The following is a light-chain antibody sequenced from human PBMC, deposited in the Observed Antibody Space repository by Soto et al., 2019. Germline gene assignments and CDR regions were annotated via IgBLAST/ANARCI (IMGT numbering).Light chain of an antibody. CDR1: QSIRSW. CDR2: DAY. V-gene: IGKV1-5*01. Sequence: DIQMTQSPSILSASVGDRVTITCRASQSIRSWLAWYQQKPGKAPKLLIYDAYSLESGVPSRFSGRRSGTEFTLTNAGLQPEDFATYYCQQYESDSPLTFGGGTKVEIK. CDR3: QQYESDSPLT. J-gene: IGKJ4*01.